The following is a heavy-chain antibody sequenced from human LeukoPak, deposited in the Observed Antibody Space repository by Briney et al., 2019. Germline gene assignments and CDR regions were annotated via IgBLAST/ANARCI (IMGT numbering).Heavy chain of an antibody. D-gene: IGHD3-9*01. CDR3: ARVLGPLTYYDILTGYQKRFDY. V-gene: IGHV1-8*02. CDR2: MNPNSGNT. J-gene: IGHJ4*02. Sequence: ASVKVSCKASGYTFTGYYMHWVRQATGQGLEWMGWMNPNSGNTGYAQKFQGRVTMTRNTSISTAYMELSSLRSEDTAVYYCARVLGPLTYYDILTGYQKRFDYWGQGTLVTVSS. CDR1: GYTFTGYY.